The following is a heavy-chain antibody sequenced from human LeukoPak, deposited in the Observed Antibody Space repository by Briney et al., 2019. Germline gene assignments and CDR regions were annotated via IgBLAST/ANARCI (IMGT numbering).Heavy chain of an antibody. CDR3: RSGQNYYDCCGYRDAFVI. CDR2: INWNGGST. J-gene: IGHJ3*02. Sequence: GGSLRLSCAASGFTFDDYGLSWVRQAPGKGLEWVSGINWNGGSTGYADSVKGRFTISRDNAKNSMYLQMNSLRAEDTALYYCRSGQNYYDCCGYRDAFVILGQGTMAIVSS. V-gene: IGHV3-20*04. CDR1: GFTFDDYG. D-gene: IGHD3-22*01.